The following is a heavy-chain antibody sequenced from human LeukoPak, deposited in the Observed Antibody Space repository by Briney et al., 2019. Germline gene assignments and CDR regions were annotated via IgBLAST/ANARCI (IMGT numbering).Heavy chain of an antibody. CDR3: ARGVKLWPGHYYYGMDV. Sequence: PGGSLRLSCAASGFTFSSYAMSWVRQPPGKGLEWIGEIYHSGSTNYNPSLKSRVTISVGKSKNQFSLKLSSVTAADTAVYYCARGVKLWPGHYYYGMDVWGQGTTVTVSS. CDR1: GFTFSSYAM. J-gene: IGHJ6*02. D-gene: IGHD5-18*01. CDR2: IYHSGST. V-gene: IGHV4-4*02.